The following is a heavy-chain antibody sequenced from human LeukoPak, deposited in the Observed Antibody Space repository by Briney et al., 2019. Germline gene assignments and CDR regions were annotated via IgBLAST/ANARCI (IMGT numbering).Heavy chain of an antibody. CDR1: GYRFSTYS. V-gene: IGHV3-48*01. CDR3: ARSHYYYYYMDV. CDR2: IKSDGSIK. Sequence: GGSLRLSCAGSGYRFSTYSMSWVRQAPGKGLEWVSYIKSDGSIKYYADSVRGRFTISRDNARDSLYLEMNSLRAEDTAVYYCARSHYYYYYMDVWGKGTTVTVSS. J-gene: IGHJ6*03.